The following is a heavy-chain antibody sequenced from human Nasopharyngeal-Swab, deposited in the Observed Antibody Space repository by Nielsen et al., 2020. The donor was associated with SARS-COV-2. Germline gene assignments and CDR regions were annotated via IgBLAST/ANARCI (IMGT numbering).Heavy chain of an antibody. Sequence: GESLKISCAASGFTFSSYSMNWVRQAPGKGLEWVSSISSSSSYIYYGDSVKGRFTISRDNAKNSLYLQMNSLRAEDTAVYYCARAAERGRDNYFDYWGQGTLVTVSS. J-gene: IGHJ4*02. CDR2: ISSSSSYI. V-gene: IGHV3-21*01. CDR1: GFTFSSYS. D-gene: IGHD2-21*01. CDR3: ARAAERGRDNYFDY.